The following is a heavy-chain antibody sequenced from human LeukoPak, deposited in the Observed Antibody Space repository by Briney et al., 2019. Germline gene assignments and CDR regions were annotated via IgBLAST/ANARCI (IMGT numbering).Heavy chain of an antibody. J-gene: IGHJ6*02. CDR1: GFTFSSYG. CDR2: IWYDGSNK. Sequence: GGSPRLSCAASGFTFSSYGMHWVRQAPGKGLEWVAVIWYDGSNKYYADSVKGRFTISRDNSKNTLYLQMNSLRAEDTAVYYCARGGYCSSTSCFVGYYGMDVWGQGTTVTVSS. V-gene: IGHV3-33*01. D-gene: IGHD2-2*03. CDR3: ARGGYCSSTSCFVGYYGMDV.